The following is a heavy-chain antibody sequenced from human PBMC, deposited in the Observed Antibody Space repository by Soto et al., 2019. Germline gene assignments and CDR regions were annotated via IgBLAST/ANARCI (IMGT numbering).Heavy chain of an antibody. D-gene: IGHD4-17*01. V-gene: IGHV4-30-4*01. CDR1: GDSINNGDCY. Sequence: PSETLSLTCTVSGDSINNGDCYWSWLRQLPGKGLEWIGYIYYSGSKYYNPSLKSRVSVSVDTSKNHFSLNLTSVTAADTAVYYCAREKEDDSGDYNAFDIWGQGTVVTVSS. J-gene: IGHJ3*02. CDR2: IYYSGSK. CDR3: AREKEDDSGDYNAFDI.